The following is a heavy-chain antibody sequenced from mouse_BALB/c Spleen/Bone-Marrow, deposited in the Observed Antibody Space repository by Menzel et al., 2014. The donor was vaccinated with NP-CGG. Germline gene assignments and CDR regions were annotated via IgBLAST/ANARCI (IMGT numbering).Heavy chain of an antibody. CDR1: GFNIXDTY. CDR3: GRGFTDFDY. J-gene: IGHJ2*01. V-gene: IGHV14-3*02. CDR2: IDPANGNT. Sequence: VQLQQSGAEFVKPGASVKLSCTASGFNIXDTYXDWVKQRPXXGLEWIXXIDPANGNTKYDPKFQGKAAITADTSSNTAYLQLSSLTSEDTAVYYCGRGFTDFDYWGQGTTLTVSS.